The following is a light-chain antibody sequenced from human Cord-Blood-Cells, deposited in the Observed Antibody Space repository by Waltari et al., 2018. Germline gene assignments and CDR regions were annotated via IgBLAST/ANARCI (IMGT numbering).Light chain of an antibody. J-gene: IGKJ5*01. CDR2: GAS. CDR3: QQYNNWPPIT. V-gene: IGKV3-15*01. CDR1: QSVSSN. Sequence: EIVMTQSPATLSVSPGERATLSCRASQSVSSNLAWYQQKPGHAPRLLIYGASTRATGIPARVSGSGSWTEFTLTISSLQSEDFAVYYWQQYNNWPPITVGQVTRLEIK.